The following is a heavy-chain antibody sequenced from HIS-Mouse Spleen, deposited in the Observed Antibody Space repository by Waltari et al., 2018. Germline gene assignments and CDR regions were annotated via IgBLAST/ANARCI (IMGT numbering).Heavy chain of an antibody. CDR3: ARDFSQYVTTGQFDY. V-gene: IGHV1-2*02. CDR2: VQPNSGGT. D-gene: IGHD4-4*01. Sequence: QVQLVQSGAEVKKPGASVKVSCKASGYTFTGSYMHWVRQAPGQGLEWMGWVQPNSGGTNYAQKFQGRVTMTRDTSISTAYMELSRLRSDDTAVYYCARDFSQYVTTGQFDYWGQGTLVTVSS. CDR1: GYTFTGSY. J-gene: IGHJ4*02.